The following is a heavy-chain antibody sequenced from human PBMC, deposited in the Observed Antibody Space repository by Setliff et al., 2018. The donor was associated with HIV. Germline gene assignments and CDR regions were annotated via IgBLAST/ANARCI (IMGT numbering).Heavy chain of an antibody. D-gene: IGHD6-13*01. CDR2: IYKSGST. CDR1: GGSISTYH. CDR3: AAAEGQGPWYFFDN. V-gene: IGHV4-59*08. J-gene: IGHJ4*02. Sequence: SETLSLTCSVSGGSISTYHWSWIRQPPGKGLEWIGYIYKSGSTNYSPSLKSRVTISPGTSKNQFSLSLSSVTATDTALYFCAAAEGQGPWYFFDNWGQGTQVTVSS.